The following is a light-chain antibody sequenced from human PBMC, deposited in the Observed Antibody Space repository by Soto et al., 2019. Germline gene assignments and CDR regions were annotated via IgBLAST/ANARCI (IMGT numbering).Light chain of an antibody. CDR1: QGINTF. CDR3: QQLESYTST. CDR2: AAS. Sequence: IPLTPSPSSPSAYVGDRITNTCRASQGINTFLAWYQKKTGKDPKLLIYAASTLQSGVPSRFSGSVSGTDFNLTISRLQPEDFATYECQQLESYTSTFGGGTKVDIK. J-gene: IGKJ4*01. V-gene: IGKV1-9*01.